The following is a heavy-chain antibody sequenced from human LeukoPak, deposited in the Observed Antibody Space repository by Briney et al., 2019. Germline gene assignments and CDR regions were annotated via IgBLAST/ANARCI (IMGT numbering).Heavy chain of an antibody. V-gene: IGHV3-20*04. Sequence: GGSLRLSCAASGFTFDDYGMSWVRHAPGKGLEWVSGINWNGGSTGYADSVKGRFTISRDNAKNSLYLQMNSLRAEDTAFYYCAGSRWGSSSDAFDIWGQGTMVTVSS. CDR1: GFTFDDYG. CDR3: AGSRWGSSSDAFDI. D-gene: IGHD3-16*01. J-gene: IGHJ3*02. CDR2: INWNGGST.